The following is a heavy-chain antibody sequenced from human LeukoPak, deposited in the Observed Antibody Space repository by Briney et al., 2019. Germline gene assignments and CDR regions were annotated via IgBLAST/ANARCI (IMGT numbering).Heavy chain of an antibody. CDR3: ARTYYDSSGYLFDY. CDR2: IYYSGST. Sequence: PSETLSLTCAVYGGSFSGYYWSWIRQHPGKGLEWIGYIYYSGSTYYNPSLKSRVTISVDTSKNQFSLKLSSVTAADTAVYYCARTYYDSSGYLFDYWGQGTLVTVSS. J-gene: IGHJ4*02. CDR1: GGSFSGYY. V-gene: IGHV4-31*11. D-gene: IGHD3-22*01.